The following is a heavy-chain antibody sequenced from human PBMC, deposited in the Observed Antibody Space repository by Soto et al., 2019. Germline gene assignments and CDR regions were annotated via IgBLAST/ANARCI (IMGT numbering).Heavy chain of an antibody. J-gene: IGHJ6*03. CDR1: GFTFGNYW. D-gene: IGHD2-15*01. CDR3: ARGYCVGSTCHSLAGSFYYYMDV. Sequence: EVQLVESGGGLVQPGVSLRLSCAASGFTFGNYWMYWVRQAPGTGLVWVSRINSDGSVSSYADSVKGRLTISRDNVKNTLYLKMDSLRVEDTAVYYCARGYCVGSTCHSLAGSFYYYMDVWGTGTTVTVFS. CDR2: INSDGSVS. V-gene: IGHV3-74*01.